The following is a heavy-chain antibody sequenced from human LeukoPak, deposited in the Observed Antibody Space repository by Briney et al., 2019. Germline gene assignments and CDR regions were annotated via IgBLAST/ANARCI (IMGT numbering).Heavy chain of an antibody. V-gene: IGHV1-2*02. CDR2: INPNSGGT. Sequence: ASVKVSCKASGYTFTGYYMHWVRQAPGQGLEWMGWINPNSGGTNYAQKFQGRVTMTRDTPISTAYMELSRLRSDDTAVYYCARDQQWRLSNWFDPWGQGTLVTVSS. J-gene: IGHJ5*02. CDR1: GYTFTGYY. D-gene: IGHD6-19*01. CDR3: ARDQQWRLSNWFDP.